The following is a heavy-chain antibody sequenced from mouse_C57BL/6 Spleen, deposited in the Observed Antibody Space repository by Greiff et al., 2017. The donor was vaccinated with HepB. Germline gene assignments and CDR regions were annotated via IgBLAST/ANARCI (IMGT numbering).Heavy chain of an antibody. D-gene: IGHD2-5*01. CDR2: IYPGDGDT. CDR1: GYAFSSYW. Sequence: VQLQQSGAELVKPGASVKISCKASGYAFSSYWMNWVKQRPGKGLEWIGQIYPGDGDTNYNGKFKGKATLTVDKSSNPAYMQLSSLTSEDSAVYFCARRADYSNYGYFDYWGQGTTLTVSS. V-gene: IGHV1-80*01. CDR3: ARRADYSNYGYFDY. J-gene: IGHJ2*01.